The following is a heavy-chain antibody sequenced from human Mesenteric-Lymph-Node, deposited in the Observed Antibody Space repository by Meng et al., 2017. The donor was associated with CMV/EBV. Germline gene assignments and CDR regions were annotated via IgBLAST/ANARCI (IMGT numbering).Heavy chain of an antibody. D-gene: IGHD5-12*01. CDR2: INHSGST. CDR3: ARGSKRSMATITDDAFDI. CDR1: GSFSGYY. V-gene: IGHV4-34*01. J-gene: IGHJ3*02. Sequence: GSFSGYYWSWIRQPPGKGLEWIGEINHSGSTNYNPSLKSRVTISVDTSKNQFSLKLSSVTAADTAVYYCARGSKRSMATITDDAFDIWGQGTMVTVSS.